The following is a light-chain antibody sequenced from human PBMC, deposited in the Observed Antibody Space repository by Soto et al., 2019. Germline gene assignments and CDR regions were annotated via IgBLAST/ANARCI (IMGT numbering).Light chain of an antibody. J-gene: IGLJ1*01. Sequence: QSVRNQPASGSGSPGPSVTISLTGNSSDIGHYNYVSWYQQHPGNAPKLIIYDVSIRASGVSDRFSGSKSGNTASLTISGLQAEDEADYHCCSYTTTTSRVFGTGTKVTVL. CDR2: DVS. CDR1: SSDIGHYNY. V-gene: IGLV2-14*03. CDR3: CSYTTTTSRV.